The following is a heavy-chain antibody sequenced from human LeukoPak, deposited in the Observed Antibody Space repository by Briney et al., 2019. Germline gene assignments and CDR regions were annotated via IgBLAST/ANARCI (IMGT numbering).Heavy chain of an antibody. J-gene: IGHJ5*02. CDR3: AREMGIAELNWFDP. V-gene: IGHV3-23*01. CDR1: GFTFSRFA. D-gene: IGHD6-13*01. Sequence: GGSLRLSCAASGFTFSRFAMSWVRQAPGKGLEWVSAISDSAGTTNYADSVKGRFTISRDNSKNTLYLQMNSLRAEDTAVYYCAREMGIAELNWFDPWGQGTLVTVSS. CDR2: ISDSAGTT.